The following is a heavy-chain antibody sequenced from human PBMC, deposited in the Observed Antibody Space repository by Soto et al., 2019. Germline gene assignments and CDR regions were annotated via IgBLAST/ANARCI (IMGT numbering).Heavy chain of an antibody. CDR2: IIPIFGTA. D-gene: IGHD6-6*01. J-gene: IGHJ4*01. CDR3: AKGPCVYSSSSTPLGYNY. Sequence: AVKPTCKASGSTISSYAISWVRQAPGQGLEWMGGIIPIFGTANYAQKFQGRVTITADKSTSTAYMELSSLRSEDTAVYYCAKGPCVYSSSSTPLGYNYRGQRTLVRVSS. V-gene: IGHV1-69*06. CDR1: GSTISSYA.